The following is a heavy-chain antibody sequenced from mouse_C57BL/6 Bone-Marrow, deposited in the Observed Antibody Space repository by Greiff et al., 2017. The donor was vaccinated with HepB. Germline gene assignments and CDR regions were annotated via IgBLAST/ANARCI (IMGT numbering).Heavy chain of an antibody. V-gene: IGHV1-12*01. CDR2: IYPGNGDT. CDR1: GYTFPSSN. D-gene: IGHD1-3*01. Sequence: LQQSGAELVRPGASVKMSCKASGYTFPSSNMPWVKQTPRQGLEWIGAIYPGNGDTSYNQKFKGKATLTVDKSSSTAYMQLSSLTSEDSAVYFCARELFYAMDYWGQGTSVTVSS. J-gene: IGHJ4*01. CDR3: ARELFYAMDY.